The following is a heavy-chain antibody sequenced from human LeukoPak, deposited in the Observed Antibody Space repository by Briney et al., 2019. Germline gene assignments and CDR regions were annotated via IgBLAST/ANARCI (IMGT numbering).Heavy chain of an antibody. CDR2: IKQDGSEK. V-gene: IGHV3-7*01. D-gene: IGHD2-15*01. J-gene: IGHJ4*02. CDR3: AKDLVVVAARGSFDY. CDR1: GFTFSSYW. Sequence: PGGSLRLSCAASGFTFSSYWMSWVRQAPGKGLEWVANIKQDGSEKYYADSVKGRFTISRDNAKNSLYLQMNSLRAEDTAVYYCAKDLVVVAARGSFDYWGQGTLVTVSS.